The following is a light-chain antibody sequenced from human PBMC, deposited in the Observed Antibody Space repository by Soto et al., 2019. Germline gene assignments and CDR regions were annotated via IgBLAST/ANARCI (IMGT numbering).Light chain of an antibody. CDR3: LQYHNLWA. CDR1: QNIYYN. V-gene: IGKV3-15*01. J-gene: IGKJ1*01. CDR2: RAS. Sequence: ILMTQSPATVSVSPGESATLSCRASQNIYYNVAWYQHRPGQAPRLLIYRASTRAPGVPARFSGSGSGTEFTLTISSLQPEDSTGYSCLQYHNLWAFGQGTKVEI.